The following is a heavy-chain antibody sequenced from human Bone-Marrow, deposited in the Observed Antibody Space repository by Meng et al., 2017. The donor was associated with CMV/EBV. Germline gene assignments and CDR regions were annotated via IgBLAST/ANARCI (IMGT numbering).Heavy chain of an antibody. J-gene: IGHJ4*02. Sequence: SGGSISSSNWWSWVRQPPGKGLEWIGEIYHSGSTNYNPSLKSRVTISVDKSKNQFSLKLSSVTAADTAVYYCSKAKSDSSYGDLSDYWGQGTLVTVSS. CDR2: IYHSGST. CDR1: GGSISSSNW. V-gene: IGHV4-4*02. D-gene: IGHD4-17*01. CDR3: SKAKSDSSYGDLSDY.